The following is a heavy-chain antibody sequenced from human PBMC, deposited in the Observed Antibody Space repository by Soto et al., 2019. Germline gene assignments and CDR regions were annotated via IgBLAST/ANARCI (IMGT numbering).Heavy chain of an antibody. CDR3: AGELGYCTNGVCYRYFDY. CDR1: GGSFSGYY. D-gene: IGHD2-8*01. V-gene: IGHV4-34*01. J-gene: IGHJ4*02. Sequence: SETLSLTCAVYGGSFSGYYWSWIRQPPGKGLEWIGEINHSGSTNYNPSLKSRVTISVDTSKNQFSLKLSSVTAADTAVYYCAGELGYCTNGVCYRYFDYWGQGTLVTVSS. CDR2: INHSGST.